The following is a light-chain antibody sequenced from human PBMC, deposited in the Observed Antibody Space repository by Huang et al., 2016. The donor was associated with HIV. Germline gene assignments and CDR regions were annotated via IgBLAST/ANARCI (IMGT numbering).Light chain of an antibody. J-gene: IGKJ5*01. Sequence: DIVLTQSPATLSLSPGERATVSCRASQSVSTFLAWYQHKPGQAPRLLIFDASTRASGVPARFSGTGSGTDFTLTISSLEPSDVAVYYCQQHSYWPITFGRGTRLE. CDR2: DAS. CDR1: QSVSTF. V-gene: IGKV3-11*01. CDR3: QQHSYWPIT.